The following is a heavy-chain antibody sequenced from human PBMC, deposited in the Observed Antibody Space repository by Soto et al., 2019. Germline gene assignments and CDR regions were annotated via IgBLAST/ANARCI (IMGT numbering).Heavy chain of an antibody. J-gene: IGHJ6*03. D-gene: IGHD2-8*01. V-gene: IGHV1-18*01. Sequence: ASVKVSCKASGYTFTSYGISWVRQAPGQGLEWMGWISAYNGNTNYAQKLQGRVTMTTDTSTSTAYMELRSLRSDDTAVYYCARAMVNTPSYYYYYMDVWGKGTTVTVSS. CDR2: ISAYNGNT. CDR3: ARAMVNTPSYYYYYMDV. CDR1: GYTFTSYG.